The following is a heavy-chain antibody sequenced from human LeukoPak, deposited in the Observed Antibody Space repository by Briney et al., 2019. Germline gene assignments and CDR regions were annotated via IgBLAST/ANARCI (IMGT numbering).Heavy chain of an antibody. V-gene: IGHV3-30*04. J-gene: IGHJ4*02. D-gene: IGHD3-9*01. Sequence: GGSLRLSCAASGFTFSSYAMHWVRQAPGKGLEWVALISYDGSNKYYADSVKGRFTISRDNSKNTLYLQMNSLRAEDTAVYYCAKGADILTGYYDYWGQGTLVTVSS. CDR1: GFTFSSYA. CDR3: AKGADILTGYYDY. CDR2: ISYDGSNK.